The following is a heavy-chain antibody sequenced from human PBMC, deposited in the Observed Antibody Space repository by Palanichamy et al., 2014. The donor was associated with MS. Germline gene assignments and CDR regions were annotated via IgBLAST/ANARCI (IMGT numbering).Heavy chain of an antibody. D-gene: IGHD3-10*01. CDR2: IWYDGSNK. CDR1: GFTFSSYG. V-gene: IGHV3-33*01. Sequence: QVQLVESGGGVVQPGRSLRLSCAASGFTFSSYGMHWVRQAPGKGLEWVAVIWYDGSNKYYADPVKGRFTISRDNSKNTLYLQMNSLRAEDTAVYYCARDLSLMVRGVNVYGMDVWGQGTTVTVS. CDR3: ARDLSLMVRGVNVYGMDV. J-gene: IGHJ6*02.